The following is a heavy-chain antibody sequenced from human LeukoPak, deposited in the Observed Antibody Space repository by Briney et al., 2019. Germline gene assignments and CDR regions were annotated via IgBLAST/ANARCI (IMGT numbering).Heavy chain of an antibody. J-gene: IGHJ4*02. CDR1: GGSLTGYY. CDR3: ARSNSYGPGTHYLHH. CDR2: INRDGSS. D-gene: IGHD3-10*01. Sequence: PSETLSLTCDVSGGSLTGYYWSWVRRPPGKGLEWIGEINRDGSSYNNPSLKSRVTISIDTSKNQFSLRLSSVTAADTGVYYCARSNSYGPGTHYLHHWGQGTLVTVSS. V-gene: IGHV4-34*01.